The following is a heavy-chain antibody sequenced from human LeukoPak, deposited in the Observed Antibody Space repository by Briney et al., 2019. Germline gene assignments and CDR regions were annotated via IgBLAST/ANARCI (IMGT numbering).Heavy chain of an antibody. J-gene: IGHJ6*03. D-gene: IGHD4-11*01. V-gene: IGHV4-38-2*02. CDR2: IYYSGST. CDR3: ARDGGYSNPFYYYYYYMDV. CDR1: GYSISSGYY. Sequence: SETLSLTCTVSGYSISSGYYWGWIRQPPGKGLEWIGSIYYSGSTYYNPSLKSRVTISVDTSKNQFSLKLSSVTAADTAVYYCARDGGYSNPFYYYYYYMDVWGKGTTVTVSS.